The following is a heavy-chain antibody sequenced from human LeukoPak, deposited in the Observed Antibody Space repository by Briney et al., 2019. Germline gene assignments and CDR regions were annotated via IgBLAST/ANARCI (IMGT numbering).Heavy chain of an antibody. CDR3: ASYQQSPVYSSGLNAFDI. CDR2: IYYSGST. CDR1: GGSISSSSYY. D-gene: IGHD6-19*01. J-gene: IGHJ3*02. Sequence: SETLSLTCTVSGGSISSSSYYWGWIRQPPGKGLEWIGSIYYSGSTYYNPSLKSRVTISVDTSKNQFSLKLSSVTAADTAVYYCASYQQSPVYSSGLNAFDIWGQGTMVTVSS. V-gene: IGHV4-39*07.